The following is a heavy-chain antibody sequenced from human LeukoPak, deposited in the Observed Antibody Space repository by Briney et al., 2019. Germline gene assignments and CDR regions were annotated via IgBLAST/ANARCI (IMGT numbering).Heavy chain of an antibody. V-gene: IGHV1-18*01. J-gene: IGHJ3*02. CDR1: GYTFTDYG. CDR2: IIAYIGNT. Sequence: ASVKVSCKTSGYTFTDYGVSWVRQAPGQGPEWMGRIIAYIGNTNYAQKFQDRFTMTTETSTSTAYMELRGLRSDDTAVYYCARACRTIDCNRALHIWGQGTMVTVSS. D-gene: IGHD2-21*02. CDR3: ARACRTIDCNRALHI.